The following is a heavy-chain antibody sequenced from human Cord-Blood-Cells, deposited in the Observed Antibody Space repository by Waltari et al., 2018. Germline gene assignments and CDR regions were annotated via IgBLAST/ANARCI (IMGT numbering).Heavy chain of an antibody. Sequence: QVQLVESGGGVVQPGGSLRLSCAASGFTFSSYGMHWVRQAPGKGLAGVACIRHDGSNNYYPNSVKGRFTISTDNSKNTLYLQMNSLRAEDTAVYYCAKDSRKATWNYAGDAFDIWGQGTMVTVSS. V-gene: IGHV3-30*02. CDR3: AKDSRKATWNYAGDAFDI. CDR1: GFTFSSYG. CDR2: IRHDGSNN. J-gene: IGHJ3*02. D-gene: IGHD1-7*01.